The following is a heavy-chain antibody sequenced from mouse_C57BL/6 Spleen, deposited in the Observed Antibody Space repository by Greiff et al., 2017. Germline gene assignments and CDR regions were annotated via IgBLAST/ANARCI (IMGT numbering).Heavy chain of an antibody. CDR1: GFTFSSYA. D-gene: IGHD1-1*01. Sequence: EVKLVESGGGLVKPGGSLQLSCAASGFTFSSYAMSWVRQTPEKRLAWVATISDGGSYTYYPDNVKGRFTISRDKAKNNLYLQMSHLKSEDTAMYYCARDTITTVGYFDYWGQGTTLTVSS. CDR3: ARDTITTVGYFDY. J-gene: IGHJ2*01. CDR2: ISDGGSYT. V-gene: IGHV5-4*01.